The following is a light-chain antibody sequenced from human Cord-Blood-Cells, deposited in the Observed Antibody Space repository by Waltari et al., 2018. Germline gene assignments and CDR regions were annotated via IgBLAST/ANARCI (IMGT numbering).Light chain of an antibody. CDR3: SSYAGSNRV. J-gene: IGLJ2*01. Sequence: QSALTQPPSASGSPGQSVTISCTGTSSDVGGYNYVSWYQQHPGKAPKLMIYEVSKRPYGVPDRFSGSKSGNTASLTVSWLQAEDEADYYCSSYAGSNRVFGGGTKLTVL. V-gene: IGLV2-8*01. CDR2: EVS. CDR1: SSDVGGYNY.